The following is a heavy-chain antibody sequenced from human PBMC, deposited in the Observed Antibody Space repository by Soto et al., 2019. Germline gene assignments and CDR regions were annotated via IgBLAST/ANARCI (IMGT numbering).Heavy chain of an antibody. CDR1: GFTFSSYA. J-gene: IGHJ6*02. CDR3: ASRLDYYYYGMDV. Sequence: SGGSLRLSCAASGFTFSSYALSWVRQAPGKGLEWVSAISSSGSTIYYADSVKGRFTISRDNAKNSLYLQMNSLRAEDTAVYYCASRLDYYYYGMDVWGQGTTVTVSS. V-gene: IGHV3-48*03. CDR2: ISSSGSTI.